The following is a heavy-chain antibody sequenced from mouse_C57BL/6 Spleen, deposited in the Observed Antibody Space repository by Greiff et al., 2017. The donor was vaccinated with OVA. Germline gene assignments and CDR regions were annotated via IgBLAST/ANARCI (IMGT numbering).Heavy chain of an antibody. J-gene: IGHJ2*01. CDR1: GYAFSSSW. CDR3: ARGDDYVGGY. V-gene: IGHV1-82*01. CDR2: IYPGDGDT. D-gene: IGHD2-4*01. Sequence: QVQLQQSGPELVKPGASVKISCKASGYAFSSSWMNWVKQRPGKGLEWIGRIYPGDGDTNYNGKFKGKATLTADKSSSTAYMQLSSLTSEDSAVYFCARGDDYVGGYWGQGTTLTVSS.